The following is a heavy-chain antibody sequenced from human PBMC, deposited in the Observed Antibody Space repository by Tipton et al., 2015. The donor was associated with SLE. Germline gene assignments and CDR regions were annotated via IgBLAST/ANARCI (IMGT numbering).Heavy chain of an antibody. D-gene: IGHD4-23*01. V-gene: IGHV4-31*03. Sequence: TLSLTCTVSGGSISSGGYYWSWVRQRPGTGLEWIGYIHYSGSTYYSPSLKSRVTISVDTSKKQISLKLTSVTAADTAVYYCARGGTGDGGNPFDPWGQGTLVTVSS. J-gene: IGHJ5*02. CDR2: IHYSGST. CDR3: ARGGTGDGGNPFDP. CDR1: GGSISSGGYY.